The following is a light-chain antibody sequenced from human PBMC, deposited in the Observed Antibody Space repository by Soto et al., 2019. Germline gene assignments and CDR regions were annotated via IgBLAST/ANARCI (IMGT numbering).Light chain of an antibody. CDR2: AAS. J-gene: IGKJ5*01. Sequence: DIQMTQFPSTLSAAVGESVTITCRASQVISTSLAWYQVKPGKAPKLLIYAASTLESGVPSRFSATVSGTEFSLTITSLQPEDFATYYCQQLFDSPITFGQGTRLEIK. CDR3: QQLFDSPIT. V-gene: IGKV1-9*01. CDR1: QVISTS.